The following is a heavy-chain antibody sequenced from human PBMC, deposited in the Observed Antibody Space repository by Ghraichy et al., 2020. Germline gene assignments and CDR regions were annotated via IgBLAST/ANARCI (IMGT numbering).Heavy chain of an antibody. CDR3: AKDIYYDSSGFDY. CDR1: GFTFSSYG. CDR2: ISYDGSNK. Sequence: GGSLRLSCAASGFTFSSYGMHWVRQAPGKGLGWVAVISYDGSNKYYADSVKGRFTISRDNSKNTLYLQMNSLRAEDTAVYYCAKDIYYDSSGFDYWGQGTLVTVSS. J-gene: IGHJ4*02. D-gene: IGHD3-22*01. V-gene: IGHV3-30*18.